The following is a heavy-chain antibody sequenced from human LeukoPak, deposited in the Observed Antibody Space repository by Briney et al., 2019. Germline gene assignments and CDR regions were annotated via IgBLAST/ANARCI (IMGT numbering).Heavy chain of an antibody. V-gene: IGHV1-18*01. CDR1: GYTFTSYG. CDR3: ARGGTTGGYSYGLDY. CDR2: ISAYNGNT. D-gene: IGHD5-18*01. J-gene: IGHJ4*02. Sequence: ASVKVSCKASGYTFTSYGISWVRQAPGQGLEWMGWISAYNGNTNYAQKLQGRVTMTRDTSISTGYMELSRLRSDDPAVYYCARGGTTGGYSYGLDYWGQGTLVTDSS.